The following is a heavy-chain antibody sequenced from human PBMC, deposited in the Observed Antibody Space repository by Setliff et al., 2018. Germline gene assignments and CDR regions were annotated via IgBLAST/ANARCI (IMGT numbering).Heavy chain of an antibody. J-gene: IGHJ5*02. Sequence: ASVKVSCKASGYTFTAYYIHWVRQAPEQGLEWMGWINPNAGNINYIQKFQGRVTMTRDTSISTAYMELRRLKSDDTAVYYCARDPFRNYDTAPVWFDPWGQGTLVTVSS. CDR1: GYTFTAYY. CDR2: INPNAGNI. D-gene: IGHD3-22*01. V-gene: IGHV1-2*02. CDR3: ARDPFRNYDTAPVWFDP.